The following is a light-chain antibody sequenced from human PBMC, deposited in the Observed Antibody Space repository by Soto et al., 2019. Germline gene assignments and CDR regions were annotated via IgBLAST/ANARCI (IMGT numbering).Light chain of an antibody. CDR1: TGAVTSGCS. CDR3: LLYCGGHLGV. Sequence: QTVVTQEPSVTVSPGGTVTLTCASSTGAVTSGCSPNWFQQKPGQAPGALIYSTTNKHSWTPARFSGSLLGGKAALTLSGVQSEDEAVYYCLLYCGGHLGVFGGGTKLTVL. CDR2: STT. V-gene: IGLV7-43*01. J-gene: IGLJ3*02.